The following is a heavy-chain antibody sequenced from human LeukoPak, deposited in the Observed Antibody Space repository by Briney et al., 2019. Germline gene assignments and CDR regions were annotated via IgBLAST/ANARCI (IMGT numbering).Heavy chain of an antibody. CDR1: GGSISSYY. CDR2: IYYSGST. Sequence: SETLSLTCTVSGGSISSYYWSWIRQPPGKGLGWIGYIYYSGSTNYNPSLKSRVTISVDTSKNQFSLKLSSVTAADTAVYYCARHAQGYQLANWFDPWGQGTLVTVSS. V-gene: IGHV4-59*08. CDR3: ARHAQGYQLANWFDP. J-gene: IGHJ5*02. D-gene: IGHD2-2*01.